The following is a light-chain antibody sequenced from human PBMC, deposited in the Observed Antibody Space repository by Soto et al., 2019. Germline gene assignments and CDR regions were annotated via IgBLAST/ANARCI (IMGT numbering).Light chain of an antibody. V-gene: IGKV1-5*01. J-gene: IGKJ1*01. CDR2: DAS. CDR3: QQYSSFSRT. CDR1: QTIGTW. Sequence: DIQMTQSPSTLSASVGDRVTITFRASQTIGTWLAWYQQKPGKAPELLIYDASTLEGGVPSRFSGSGSGTEFSLTITSLQPDDFATFYCQQYSSFSRTFGQGTKVDIK.